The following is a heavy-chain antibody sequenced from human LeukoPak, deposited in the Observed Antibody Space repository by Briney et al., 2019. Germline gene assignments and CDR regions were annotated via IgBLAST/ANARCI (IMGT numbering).Heavy chain of an antibody. CDR2: ISRNSSDI. J-gene: IGHJ4*02. CDR1: GFTFGVYT. D-gene: IGHD5-18*01. Sequence: PGGSLRLSCAASGFTFGVYTMNWVRQAPGKGLEWVSCISRNSSDIGYADSVKGRFTISRDSAKNSLYLQMNSLGAEDTALYYCAKGPVDTAMVTRFDYWGQGTMVTVSS. V-gene: IGHV3-9*01. CDR3: AKGPVDTAMVTRFDY.